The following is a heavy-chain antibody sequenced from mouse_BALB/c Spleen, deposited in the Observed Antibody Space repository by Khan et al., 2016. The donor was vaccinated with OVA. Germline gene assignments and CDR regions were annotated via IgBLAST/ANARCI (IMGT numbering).Heavy chain of an antibody. CDR3: AKWGDVYAVDY. J-gene: IGHJ4*01. CDR2: IWGDGST. D-gene: IGHD2-13*01. CDR1: WFSLTSYG. Sequence: VQLQESGPGLVAPSQSLSITCTVSWFSLTSYGVNWVRQPPGKGLEWLGVIWGDGSTNYHSALISRLSISKDNSKSQLFLKLNSLQTDDTATYYCAKWGDVYAVDYWGQGTSVTVSS. V-gene: IGHV2-3*01.